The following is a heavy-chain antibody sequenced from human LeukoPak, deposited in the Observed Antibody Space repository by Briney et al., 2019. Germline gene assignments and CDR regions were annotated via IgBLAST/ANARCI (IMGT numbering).Heavy chain of an antibody. CDR2: ISGSGGST. Sequence: PGGSLRLSCAASGFTFSSYAMSWVRQAPGKGLEWVSAISGSGGSTYYADSVKGRFTISRDNSKNTLYLQMNSLRAEDTAVYYCAKDFGHYDMSPPLDYWGRGTLVTVSS. D-gene: IGHD3-9*01. CDR1: GFTFSSYA. V-gene: IGHV3-23*01. J-gene: IGHJ4*02. CDR3: AKDFGHYDMSPPLDY.